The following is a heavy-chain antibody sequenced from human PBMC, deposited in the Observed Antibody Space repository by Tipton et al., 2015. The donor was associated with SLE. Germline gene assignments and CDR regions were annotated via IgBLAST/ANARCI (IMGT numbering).Heavy chain of an antibody. D-gene: IGHD2-15*01. Sequence: TLSLTCTVSGGSISSSSYYWGWIRQPPGKGLEWIGSIYYSGSTYYNPSLKSRVRISVDTSKNQFSLRLTSVTAADTAVYYCARGDWWGPNWFDPWGQGILVTVSS. J-gene: IGHJ5*02. CDR2: IYYSGST. V-gene: IGHV4-39*07. CDR1: GGSISSSSYY. CDR3: ARGDWWGPNWFDP.